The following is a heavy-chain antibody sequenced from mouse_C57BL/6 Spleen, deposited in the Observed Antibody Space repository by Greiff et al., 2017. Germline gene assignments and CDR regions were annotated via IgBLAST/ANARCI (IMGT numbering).Heavy chain of an antibody. Sequence: LEESGAELVKPGASVKISCKASGYAFSSYWMNWVKQRPGKGLEWIGQIYPGDGDTNYNGKFKGKATLTADKSSSTAYMQRSSLTSEDSAVYFCARTEGNYPWWYFDVWGTGTTVTVSS. D-gene: IGHD2-1*01. V-gene: IGHV1-80*01. J-gene: IGHJ1*03. CDR3: ARTEGNYPWWYFDV. CDR1: GYAFSSYW. CDR2: IYPGDGDT.